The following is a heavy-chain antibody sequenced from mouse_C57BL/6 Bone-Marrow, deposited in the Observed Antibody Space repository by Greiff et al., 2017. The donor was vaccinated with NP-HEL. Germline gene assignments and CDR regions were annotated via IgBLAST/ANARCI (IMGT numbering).Heavy chain of an antibody. J-gene: IGHJ4*01. CDR2: IHPSDSDT. D-gene: IGHD1-1*01. CDR3: AISVYGSSYEDYAMDY. CDR1: GYTFTSYW. Sequence: QVQLQQPGAELVKPGASVKVSCKASGYTFTSYWMHWVKQRPGQGLEWIGRIHPSDSDTNYTQKFKGKATLTVDKSSRTAYMQLSSLTSEDSAVYYGAISVYGSSYEDYAMDYWGQGTSVTVSS. V-gene: IGHV1-74*01.